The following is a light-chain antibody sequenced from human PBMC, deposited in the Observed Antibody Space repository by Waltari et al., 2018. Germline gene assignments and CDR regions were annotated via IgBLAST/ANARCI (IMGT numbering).Light chain of an antibody. CDR1: SSDVGGYDF. V-gene: IGLV2-11*01. CDR3: CSYAGADTSVI. J-gene: IGLJ2*01. Sequence: QSALTQPRSVSGSPGQSVTISCTGTSSDVGGYDFVSWYQQYPGKAPKLIIYDVNKRPPGVPDLFAGSKSGNTASLTISGLLNEDEADYYCCSYAGADTSVIFGGGTTLTVL. CDR2: DVN.